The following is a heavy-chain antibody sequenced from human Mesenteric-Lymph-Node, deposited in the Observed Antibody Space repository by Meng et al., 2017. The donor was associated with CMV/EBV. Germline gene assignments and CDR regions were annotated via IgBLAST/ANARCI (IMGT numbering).Heavy chain of an antibody. CDR3: ARDGRGIVVVSAALRSGYYYYGMDV. Sequence: ASVKVSCKAFGYTFTSFGISWVRQAPGQGLEWAGWISAYNGNTNYAQKLQGRVTMTTDISTSTAYMELRSLRSDDTAVYYCARDGRGIVVVSAALRSGYYYYGMDVWGQGTTVTVSS. V-gene: IGHV1-18*01. J-gene: IGHJ6*02. D-gene: IGHD2-2*01. CDR2: ISAYNGNT. CDR1: GYTFTSFG.